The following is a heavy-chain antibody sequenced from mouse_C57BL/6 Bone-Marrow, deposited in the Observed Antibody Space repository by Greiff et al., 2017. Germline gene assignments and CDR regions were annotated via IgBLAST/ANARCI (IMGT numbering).Heavy chain of an antibody. CDR1: GFTFSDYY. CDR3: ARNIDYYYDASYYYAMDY. Sequence: EVQRVESGGGLVQPGGSLKLSCAASGFTFSDYYMYWVRQTPEKRLEWVAYISTGGGSTYYPDTVKGRFTISRDNAKNTLYLQMRRLKSEDTAMYYCARNIDYYYDASYYYAMDYWGQGTSVTVAS. D-gene: IGHD2-4*01. J-gene: IGHJ4*01. CDR2: ISTGGGST. V-gene: IGHV5-12*01.